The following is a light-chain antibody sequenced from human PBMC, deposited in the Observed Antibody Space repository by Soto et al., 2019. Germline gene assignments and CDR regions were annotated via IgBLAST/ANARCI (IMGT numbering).Light chain of an antibody. CDR3: PQYGISPRT. J-gene: IGKJ1*01. CDR1: QNVGSK. Sequence: TQSPASLSVSPGERATLYCRASQNVGSKLAWYQHKPGQAPRLLIYGASSRATGIPDRFSGSGSGTDFTLTISRLEPEDFAVYYCPQYGISPRTSGQRT. V-gene: IGKV3-20*01. CDR2: GAS.